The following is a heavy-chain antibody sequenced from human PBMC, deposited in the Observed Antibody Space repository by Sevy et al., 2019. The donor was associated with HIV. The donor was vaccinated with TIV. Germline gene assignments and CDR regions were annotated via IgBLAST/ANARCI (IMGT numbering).Heavy chain of an antibody. Sequence: SETLSLTCTVSGGSISSYYWSWIRQPAGKGLEWIGRIYSSGATNYNPSLKSPVTMSVDTSKNQFSLKLSSMTAADTAVYYCARGGYSSGFSRFDPWGQGTLVTVSS. CDR1: GGSISSYY. CDR2: IYSSGAT. V-gene: IGHV4-4*07. D-gene: IGHD6-19*01. J-gene: IGHJ5*02. CDR3: ARGGYSSGFSRFDP.